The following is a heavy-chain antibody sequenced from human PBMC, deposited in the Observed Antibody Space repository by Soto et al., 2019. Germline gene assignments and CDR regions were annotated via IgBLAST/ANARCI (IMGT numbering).Heavy chain of an antibody. CDR3: ARDRQDSSSWYYFDY. Sequence: LSLTCTVSGGSISSGGYYWSWIRQHPGKGLEWIGYIYYSGSTYYNPSLKSRVTISVDTSKNQFSLKLSSVTAADTAVYYCARDRQDSSSWYYFDYWGQGTLVTVS. D-gene: IGHD6-13*01. CDR1: GGSISSGGYY. V-gene: IGHV4-31*03. J-gene: IGHJ4*02. CDR2: IYYSGST.